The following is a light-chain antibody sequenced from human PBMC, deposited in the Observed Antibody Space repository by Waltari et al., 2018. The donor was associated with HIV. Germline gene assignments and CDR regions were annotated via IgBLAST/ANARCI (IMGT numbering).Light chain of an antibody. Sequence: AIQLTQSPSSLSASVGDRVTITCRASQGISSALAWYQQKPGKAPTLLIYDASSLESGVPSRFSGSGSGTVFTLTITNFQPDDSATYFCQQTNSVPLSFGGGTRVEVK. CDR1: QGISSA. V-gene: IGKV1-13*02. CDR2: DAS. J-gene: IGKJ4*01. CDR3: QQTNSVPLS.